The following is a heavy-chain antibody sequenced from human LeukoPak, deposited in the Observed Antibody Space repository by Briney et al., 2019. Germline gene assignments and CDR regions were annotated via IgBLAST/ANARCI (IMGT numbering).Heavy chain of an antibody. CDR3: ARDDYGDRAFYMDV. V-gene: IGHV3-21*01. D-gene: IGHD4-17*01. CDR2: ISSSSSYI. Sequence: GGSLRLSCAASGFTFSSYSMNWVRQAPGKGLEWVSSISSSSSYIYYADSVEGRFTISRDNAKNSLYLQMNSLRAEDTAVYYCARDDYGDRAFYMDVWGKGTTVTVSS. J-gene: IGHJ6*03. CDR1: GFTFSSYS.